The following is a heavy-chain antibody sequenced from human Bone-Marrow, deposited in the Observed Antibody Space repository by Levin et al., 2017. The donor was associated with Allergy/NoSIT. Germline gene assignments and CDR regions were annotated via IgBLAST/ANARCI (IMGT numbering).Heavy chain of an antibody. CDR2: IIPIFGTA. Sequence: ASVKVSCKASGGTFSSYAISWVRQAPGQGLEWMGGIIPIFGTANYAQKFQGRVTITADESTSTAYMELSSLRSEDTAVYYCARVGGGPYCSSTSCHKWGPGYYYGMDVWGQGTTVTVSS. CDR1: GGTFSSYA. J-gene: IGHJ6*02. CDR3: ARVGGGPYCSSTSCHKWGPGYYYGMDV. V-gene: IGHV1-69*13. D-gene: IGHD2-2*02.